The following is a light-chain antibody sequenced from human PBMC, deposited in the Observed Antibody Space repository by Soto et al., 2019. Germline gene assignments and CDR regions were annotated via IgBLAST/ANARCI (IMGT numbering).Light chain of an antibody. CDR2: GAS. V-gene: IGKV3-20*01. Sequence: EIVLTQSPGTLSLSPGERATLSCRASQSVSSSYLAWYQQKPGQAPRLLIFGASSRATGIPDRFSGSGSGTDFTLTISRLEPEDFAVCSCQQYDGSGYTFGQGTKLEIK. CDR1: QSVSSSY. J-gene: IGKJ2*01. CDR3: QQYDGSGYT.